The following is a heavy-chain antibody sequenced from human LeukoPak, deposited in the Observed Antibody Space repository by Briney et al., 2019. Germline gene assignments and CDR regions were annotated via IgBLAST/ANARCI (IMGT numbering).Heavy chain of an antibody. CDR3: ARGPRLGRSSWRTSSYYMDV. CDR2: IYYSGST. V-gene: IGHV4-59*12. Sequence: SETLSLTCTVSGGSISSYYWSWIRQPPGKGLEWIGYIYYSGSTNYNPSLKSRVTISVDTSKNQFSLKLSSVTAADTAVYYCARGPRLGRSSWRTSSYYMDVWGKGTTVTVSS. CDR1: GGSISSYY. J-gene: IGHJ6*03. D-gene: IGHD6-13*01.